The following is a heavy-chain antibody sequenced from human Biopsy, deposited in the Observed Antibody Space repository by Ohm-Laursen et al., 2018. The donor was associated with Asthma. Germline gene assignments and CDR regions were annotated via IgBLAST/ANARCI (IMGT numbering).Heavy chain of an antibody. CDR2: IIPIFGPT. V-gene: IGHV1-69*13. CDR1: GGTFSSNS. CDR3: ARGYSGSDRIVYYYSGLEV. J-gene: IGHJ6*02. Sequence: ASVKVSCKASGGTFSSNSINWVRQAPGQGLEWMGRIIPIFGPTNYAQKFQGRVTVSADDSTSTAYMELSSLSSEDTAVYYCARGYSGSDRIVYYYSGLEVWGQGTTVTVSS. D-gene: IGHD5-12*01.